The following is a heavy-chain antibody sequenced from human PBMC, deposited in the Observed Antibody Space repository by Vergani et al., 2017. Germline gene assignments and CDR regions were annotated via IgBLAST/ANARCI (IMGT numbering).Heavy chain of an antibody. Sequence: EVQLVESGGGLVQPGRSLRLSCAASGFTFDDYAMHWVRQAPGKGLEWVSGISWNSGSIGYADSVKGRFTISRDNAKNSLYLQMNSLRTEDTALYYCAKASNYYDMDVWGKGTTVTVSS. CDR1: GFTFDDYA. CDR3: AKASNYYDMDV. CDR2: ISWNSGSI. V-gene: IGHV3-9*01. J-gene: IGHJ6*03.